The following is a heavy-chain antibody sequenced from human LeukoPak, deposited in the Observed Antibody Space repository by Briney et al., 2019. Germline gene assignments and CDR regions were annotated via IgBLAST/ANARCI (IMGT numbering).Heavy chain of an antibody. CDR3: ARDRGSSGYYDY. Sequence: SQTLSLTCTVSGGSISSGGYYWSWIRQPPGKGLEWIGYIYHSGSTYYNPSLKSRVTISVDRSKNQFSLKLSSVTAADTAVYYCARDRGSSGYYDYWGQGTLVTVSS. D-gene: IGHD3-22*01. CDR2: IYHSGST. CDR1: GGSISSGGYY. J-gene: IGHJ4*02. V-gene: IGHV4-30-2*01.